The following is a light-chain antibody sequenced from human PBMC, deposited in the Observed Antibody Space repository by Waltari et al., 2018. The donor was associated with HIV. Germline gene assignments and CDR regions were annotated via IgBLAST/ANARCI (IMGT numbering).Light chain of an antibody. CDR1: QGIGRR. J-gene: IGKJ2*01. CDR2: DAS. Sequence: DIQMTQSPPSLSASVVDRVTISCRASQGIGRRLNWYQHKPGKAPKLLIYDASTLRSGVPSRFSASGSGTEFTLIISSLQGEDIATYYCQKSDNTPYTFGQGTKLEIK. V-gene: IGKV1-39*01. CDR3: QKSDNTPYT.